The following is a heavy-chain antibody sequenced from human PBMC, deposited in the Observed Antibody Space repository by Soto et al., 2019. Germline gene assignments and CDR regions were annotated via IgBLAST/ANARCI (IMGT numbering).Heavy chain of an antibody. Sequence: LSSTACGGCVRITNDCWGWISQPPGKRLEWIGSIYYRGTTYYNPSLKSRVTLFLDTSKNQFSLKLSSVTAADTALYYCARSHIVVLPPVRPPGFAPRRHGSLVPVSP. V-gene: IGHV4-39*01. CDR2: IYYRGTT. J-gene: IGHJ5*02. CDR3: ARSHIVVLPPVRPPGFAP. CDR1: GGCVRITNDC. D-gene: IGHD2-2*01.